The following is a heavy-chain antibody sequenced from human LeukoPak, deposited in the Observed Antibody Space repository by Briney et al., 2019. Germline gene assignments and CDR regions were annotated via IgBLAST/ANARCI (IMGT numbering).Heavy chain of an antibody. CDR3: AIMHGYYDGSGYWVQ. J-gene: IGHJ1*01. CDR1: GFTFNSYA. V-gene: IGHV3-30*07. Sequence: PGGSLRLSCGASGFTFNSYAMHWVRQAPGKGLEWVSLISYDGSKGYYADSVKGRFTISRGNSQNTLYLQMNSLRDEDTALYYCAIMHGYYDGSGYWVQWGQGTLVTVSS. CDR2: ISYDGSKG. D-gene: IGHD3-22*01.